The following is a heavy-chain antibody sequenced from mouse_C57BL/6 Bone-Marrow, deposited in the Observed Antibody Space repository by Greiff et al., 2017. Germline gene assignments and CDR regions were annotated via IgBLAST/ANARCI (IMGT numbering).Heavy chain of an antibody. CDR1: GFTFSSYG. D-gene: IGHD1-1*01. J-gene: IGHJ2*01. CDR2: ISSGGSYT. Sequence: EVMLVESGGDLVKPGGSLKLSCAASGFTFSSYGMSWVRQTPDTRLEWVATISSGGSYTYYPDSVKGRFTISRDNAKNTLYLQMSSLKSEDTAMYYCARHYYGSSPYYCDYWGQGTTLTVSS. V-gene: IGHV5-6*02. CDR3: ARHYYGSSPYYCDY.